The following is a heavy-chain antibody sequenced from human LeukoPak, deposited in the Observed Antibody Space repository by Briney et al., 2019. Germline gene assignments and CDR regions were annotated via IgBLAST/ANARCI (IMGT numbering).Heavy chain of an antibody. J-gene: IGHJ3*02. CDR3: ARLAYCGGDCYSDAFDI. D-gene: IGHD2-21*02. V-gene: IGHV4-59*08. CDR2: IYYSGST. CDR1: GGSISSYY. Sequence: SETLSLTCTVSGGSISSYYWSWIRQPPGKGLEWIGYIYYSGSTNYNPSLKSRVTISVDTSKNQFSLKLSSVTAADTAVYYCARLAYCGGDCYSDAFDIWGQGTMVAVPS.